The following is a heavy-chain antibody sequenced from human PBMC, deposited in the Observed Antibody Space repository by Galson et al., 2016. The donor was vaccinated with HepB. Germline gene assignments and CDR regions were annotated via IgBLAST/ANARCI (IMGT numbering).Heavy chain of an antibody. D-gene: IGHD3-16*01. V-gene: IGHV4-61*02. CDR3: GRELGS. CDR1: GDSIISDSYHY. Sequence: TLSLTCIVSGDSIISDSYHYWSWIRQPVGKGLEWVGLIYTTGSTSSNPSLKSRLTMSLDTSKNQFSLELGSVTAADTAIYYCGRELGSWGQGTLVTV. CDR2: IYTTGST. J-gene: IGHJ4*02.